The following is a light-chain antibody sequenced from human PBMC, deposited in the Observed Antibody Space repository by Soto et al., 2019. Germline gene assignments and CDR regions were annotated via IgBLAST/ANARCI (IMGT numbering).Light chain of an antibody. CDR1: QGISNY. V-gene: IGKV1-27*01. CDR3: QKYNRAPPERT. J-gene: IGKJ1*01. CDR2: AAS. Sequence: DIQMTQSPSSLSASVGDRVTITCRASQGISNYLAWYQQKPGKVPKLLIYAASTLQSGVPSRFSGSGSGTDFTLTISSLQPEDVATYYCQKYNRAPPERTFGQGTKVEIK.